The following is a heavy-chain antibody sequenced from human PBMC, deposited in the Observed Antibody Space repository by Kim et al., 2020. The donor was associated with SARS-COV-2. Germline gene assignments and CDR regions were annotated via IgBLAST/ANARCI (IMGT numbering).Heavy chain of an antibody. CDR3: ARENSSSWSGDAFDI. D-gene: IGHD6-13*01. Sequence: AQKFQGSVTITADESTSTAYMELSSLRSEDTAVYYCARENSSSWSGDAFDIWGQGTMVTVSS. J-gene: IGHJ3*02. V-gene: IGHV1-69*01.